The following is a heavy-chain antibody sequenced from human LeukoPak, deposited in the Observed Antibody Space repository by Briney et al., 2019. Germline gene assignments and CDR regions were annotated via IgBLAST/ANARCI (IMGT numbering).Heavy chain of an antibody. Sequence: GGSLRLSCAASGFTFSSYGMHWVRQAPGKGLEWVAVISYDGSNRYYADSVKGRFTISRDNSKNTLYLQMNSLRAEDTAVYYCAKSFKYCTNGVCFSSNFDYWGQGTLVTVSS. D-gene: IGHD2-8*01. V-gene: IGHV3-30*18. CDR2: ISYDGSNR. CDR1: GFTFSSYG. J-gene: IGHJ4*02. CDR3: AKSFKYCTNGVCFSSNFDY.